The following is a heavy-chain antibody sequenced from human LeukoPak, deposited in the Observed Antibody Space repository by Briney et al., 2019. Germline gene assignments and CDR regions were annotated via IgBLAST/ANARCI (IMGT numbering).Heavy chain of an antibody. D-gene: IGHD3-22*01. Sequence: PSETLSLTCTVSGGSISTYYWSWIRQSPGSGLERIGYIYYSGITKYNPSLKSRVTISVDTSTNQFSLRLSSVTAADTAVYYCARGYYYDSSGYFLDFWGQGTLVTVSS. J-gene: IGHJ4*02. CDR3: ARGYYYDSSGYFLDF. CDR1: GGSISTYY. V-gene: IGHV4-59*01. CDR2: IYYSGIT.